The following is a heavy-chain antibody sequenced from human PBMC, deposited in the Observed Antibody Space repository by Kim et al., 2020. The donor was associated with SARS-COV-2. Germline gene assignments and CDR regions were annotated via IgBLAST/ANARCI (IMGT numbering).Heavy chain of an antibody. CDR1: GFTFSSYA. Sequence: GGSLRLSCAASGFTFSSYAMSWVRQAPGKGLEWVSAISGSGGSTYYEDSVKGRFTISKDNSKNTLYLQMNSMRAEDTAVYYCAKEVDDSSGYYVNDAFDIWGQGTMVTVSS. J-gene: IGHJ3*02. CDR3: AKEVDDSSGYYVNDAFDI. V-gene: IGHV3-23*01. D-gene: IGHD3-22*01. CDR2: ISGSGGST.